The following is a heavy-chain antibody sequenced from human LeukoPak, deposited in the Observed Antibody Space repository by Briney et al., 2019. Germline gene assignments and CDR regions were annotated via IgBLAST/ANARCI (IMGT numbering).Heavy chain of an antibody. J-gene: IGHJ1*01. CDR3: ATFHPREWDFWSAQQSVAEYFQH. Sequence: ASVKVSCKASGYTFTSYGISWVRQAPGQGLEWMGWISAYNGNTNYAQKLQGRVTMTTDTSTSTAYMELRSLRSDDTAVYYCATFHPREWDFWSAQQSVAEYFQHWGQGTLVTVSS. CDR1: GYTFTSYG. CDR2: ISAYNGNT. V-gene: IGHV1-18*01. D-gene: IGHD3-3*01.